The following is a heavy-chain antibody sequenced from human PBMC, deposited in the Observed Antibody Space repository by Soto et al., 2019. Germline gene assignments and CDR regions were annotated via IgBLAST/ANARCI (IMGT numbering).Heavy chain of an antibody. CDR2: ISSSSSTI. V-gene: IGHV3-48*02. J-gene: IGHJ4*02. CDR3: ARGILRDSYYYDSSGYRLDY. Sequence: GESLKISCAASGFTFSSYSMNWVRQAPGKGLEWVSYISSSSSTIYYADSVKGRFTISRDNAKNSLYLQMNSLRDEDTAVYYCARGILRDSYYYDSSGYRLDYWGQGTLVTVSS. D-gene: IGHD3-22*01. CDR1: GFTFSSYS.